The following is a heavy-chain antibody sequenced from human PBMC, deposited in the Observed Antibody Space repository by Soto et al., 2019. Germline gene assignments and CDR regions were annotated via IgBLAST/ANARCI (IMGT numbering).Heavy chain of an antibody. J-gene: IGHJ4*02. V-gene: IGHV4-34*01. CDR1: GGSFSGHY. Sequence: PSETLSLTCAVYGGSFSGHYWSWIRQPPGKGLEWIGEINHSGSTNYNPSLKSRVTISVDTSKNQFSLKLSSVTAADTAVYYCARGTSGKDYWGQGTLVTVSS. D-gene: IGHD2-8*01. CDR2: INHSGST. CDR3: ARGTSGKDY.